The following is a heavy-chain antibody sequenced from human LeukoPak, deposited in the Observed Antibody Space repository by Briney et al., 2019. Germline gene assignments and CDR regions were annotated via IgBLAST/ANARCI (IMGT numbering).Heavy chain of an antibody. CDR3: ARDWFPAVAGKAGLLSD. V-gene: IGHV3-21*01. J-gene: IGHJ4*02. D-gene: IGHD6-19*01. Sequence: KAGGSLRLSCAGSGFSFSTYSMNWVRQAPGKGLEWVSSITSSSDHIYYADSVKGRFTISRDNAKNSLYLQMNSLRAEDTAVYYCARDWFPAVAGKAGLLSDWGQGTLVTVSS. CDR1: GFSFSTYS. CDR2: ITSSSDHI.